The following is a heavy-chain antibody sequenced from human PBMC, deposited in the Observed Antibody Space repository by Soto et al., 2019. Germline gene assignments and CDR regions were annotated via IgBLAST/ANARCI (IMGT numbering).Heavy chain of an antibody. CDR2: IWYDGSNK. Sequence: QVQLVESGGGVVQPGRSLRLSCAASGFTFSSYGMHWVRQAPGKGLEWVAVIWYDGSNKYYADSVKGRFTISRDNSKNMLYLQMNSLRAEDTAVYYCAREMGVVVVAATHRPGLFDYWGQGTLVTVSS. CDR3: AREMGVVVVAATHRPGLFDY. CDR1: GFTFSSYG. V-gene: IGHV3-33*01. J-gene: IGHJ4*02. D-gene: IGHD2-15*01.